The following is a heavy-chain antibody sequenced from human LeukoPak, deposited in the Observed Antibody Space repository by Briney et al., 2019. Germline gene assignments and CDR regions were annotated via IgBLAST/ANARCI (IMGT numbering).Heavy chain of an antibody. CDR1: GGSISSYY. J-gene: IGHJ5*02. D-gene: IGHD3-10*01. CDR2: IYTSGST. Sequence: PSETLSLTCTVSGGSISSYYWSWIRQPAGKGLEWIVRIYTSGSTNYNPSLKSRVTISVDKSKNQFSLKLSSVTAADTAVYYCATQYYYGSGYPFDPWGQGTLVTVSS. CDR3: ATQYYYGSGYPFDP. V-gene: IGHV4-4*07.